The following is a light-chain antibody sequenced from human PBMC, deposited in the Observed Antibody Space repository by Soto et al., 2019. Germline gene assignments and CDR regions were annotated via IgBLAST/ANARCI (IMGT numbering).Light chain of an antibody. CDR1: QGIGDR. V-gene: IGKV1-12*01. CDR3: QHYGGMWA. Sequence: DIHMTQSPSSVSASVGDRVTITCRASQGIGDRLAWYQQRPGKVPQLVVYFASTLPSGVPSRFSASGSGAEFILTISSLQPDDFATYCCQHYGGMWAFGQGTKVDI. J-gene: IGKJ1*01. CDR2: FAS.